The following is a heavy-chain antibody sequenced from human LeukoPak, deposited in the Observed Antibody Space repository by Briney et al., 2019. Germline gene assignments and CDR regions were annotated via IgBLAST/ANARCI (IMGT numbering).Heavy chain of an antibody. CDR2: ISGDGGST. J-gene: IGHJ4*02. Sequence: GGSLRLSCAASGFNFDDYAMHWVRQAPGKGLEWVSLISGDGGSTYYADSVKGRFTISRDNSKNSLYLQMNSLRTEDTALYYCAKVPRFGELFFYFDYWGQGTLVTVSS. D-gene: IGHD3-10*01. V-gene: IGHV3-43*02. CDR3: AKVPRFGELFFYFDY. CDR1: GFNFDDYA.